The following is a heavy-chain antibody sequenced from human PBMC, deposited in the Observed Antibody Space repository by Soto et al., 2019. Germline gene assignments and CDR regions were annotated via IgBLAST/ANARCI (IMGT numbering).Heavy chain of an antibody. J-gene: IGHJ4*02. CDR1: GFSLSTSGVG. V-gene: IGHV2-5*02. D-gene: IGHD7-27*01. CDR2: IYWDDDK. Sequence: QITLKESGPTLVKPTQTLTLTCTFSGFSLSTSGVGVGWIRQPPGKALEWLALIYWDDDKRYSPSLKSRLTITXDTXKXLVVLTMTNMDPVDTATYYCAHSLIPNWGSRGAFDYWGQGTLVTVSS. CDR3: AHSLIPNWGSRGAFDY.